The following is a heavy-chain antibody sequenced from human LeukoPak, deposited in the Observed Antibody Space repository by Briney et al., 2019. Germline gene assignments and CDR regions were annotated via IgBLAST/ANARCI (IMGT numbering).Heavy chain of an antibody. Sequence: SGGSLRLSCAASGFIFSSYSMNWVRQAPGKGLEWVSSISSSSTYIYYADSVKGRFTISRDNAKNSLYLQMNSLRAEDTAVYYCARDMTDIGISSYPDAFKIWGQGTMVTVSS. CDR3: ARDMTDIGISSYPDAFKI. V-gene: IGHV3-21*01. D-gene: IGHD5-12*01. CDR2: ISSSSTYI. CDR1: GFIFSSYS. J-gene: IGHJ3*02.